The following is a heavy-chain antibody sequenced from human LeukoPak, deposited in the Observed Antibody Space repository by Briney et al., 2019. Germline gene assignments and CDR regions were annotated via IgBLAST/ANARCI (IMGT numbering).Heavy chain of an antibody. Sequence: SQTLSLTCTVSGGSISSSSYYWSWIRQPAGKGLEWIGRIYTSGSTNYNSSLKSRVTISVDTSKNQLSLKVSSVTAADTAVYYCARDACSSTSCSDAFDIWGQGTMVTVSS. J-gene: IGHJ3*02. CDR3: ARDACSSTSCSDAFDI. CDR2: IYTSGST. D-gene: IGHD2-2*01. V-gene: IGHV4-61*02. CDR1: GGSISSSSYY.